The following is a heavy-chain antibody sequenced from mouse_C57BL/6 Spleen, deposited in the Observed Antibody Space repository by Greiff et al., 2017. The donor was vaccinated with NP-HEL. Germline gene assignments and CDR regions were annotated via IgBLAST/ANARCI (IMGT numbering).Heavy chain of an antibody. J-gene: IGHJ2*01. CDR2: IDPSDSYT. Sequence: VQLQQPGAELVMPGASVKLSCKASGYTFTSYWMHWVKQRPGQGLEWIGEIDPSDSYTNYNQKFKGKSTLTVDKSSSTAYMQLSSLTSEDSAVYYCARGSKCFDHWGQGTTLTVSS. CDR1: GYTFTSYW. D-gene: IGHD1-1*01. V-gene: IGHV1-69*01. CDR3: ARGSKCFDH.